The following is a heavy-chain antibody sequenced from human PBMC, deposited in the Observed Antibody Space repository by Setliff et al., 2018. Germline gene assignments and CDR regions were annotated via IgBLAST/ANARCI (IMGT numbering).Heavy chain of an antibody. CDR3: ARSGVGSGLLWFEKDWFDP. J-gene: IGHJ5*02. D-gene: IGHD3-10*01. CDR2: IIPILGIA. CDR1: GGTFSSYA. Sequence: ASVKVSCKASGGTFSSYAISWVRQAPGQGLEWMGGIIPILGIANYAQKFQGRVTMTRDTSTSTVYMELSSLRSEDTAVYYCARSGVGSGLLWFEKDWFDPWGQGTLVTV. V-gene: IGHV1-69*10.